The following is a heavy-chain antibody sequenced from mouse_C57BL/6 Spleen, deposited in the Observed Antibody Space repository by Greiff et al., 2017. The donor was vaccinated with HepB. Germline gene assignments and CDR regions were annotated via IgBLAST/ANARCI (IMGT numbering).Heavy chain of an antibody. D-gene: IGHD1-1*01. Sequence: EVQLKESGPGLVKPSQSLSLTCSVTGYSITSGYYWNWIRQFPGNKLEWMGYISYDGSNNYNPSLKNRISITRDTSKNQFFLKLNSVTTEDTATYYCASGSSYDYAMDYWGQGTSVTVSS. V-gene: IGHV3-6*01. CDR2: ISYDGSN. CDR3: ASGSSYDYAMDY. CDR1: GYSITSGYY. J-gene: IGHJ4*01.